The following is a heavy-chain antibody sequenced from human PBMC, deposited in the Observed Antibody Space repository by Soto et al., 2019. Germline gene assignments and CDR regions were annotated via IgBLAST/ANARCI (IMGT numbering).Heavy chain of an antibody. V-gene: IGHV3-74*01. CDR1: GFTLSSYW. J-gene: IGHJ5*02. Sequence: GGSLRLSCAASGFTLSSYWMHWVRRAPGKGLVWVSRINSDGSSTSYADSVKGRFTISRDNAKNTLYLQMNSLRAEDTAVYYCARVDIPRGFDPWGQGTLVTVSS. D-gene: IGHD2-21*01. CDR2: INSDGSST. CDR3: ARVDIPRGFDP.